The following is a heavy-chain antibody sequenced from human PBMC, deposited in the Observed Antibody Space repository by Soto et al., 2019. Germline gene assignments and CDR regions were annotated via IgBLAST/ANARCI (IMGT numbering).Heavy chain of an antibody. Sequence: QVQLVQSGAEVKKTGSSVKVSCKTSGGTFSTFGISWVRQAPGQGLEWMGGIIPFFGTAEYSQKFEDRITITAEEYTNTVYMDLRSLTSEDTAIYYCARTAPMDAGDKYYYDFWGQGALVTVSS. CDR3: ARTAPMDAGDKYYYDF. CDR2: IIPFFGTA. J-gene: IGHJ4*02. D-gene: IGHD3-16*01. CDR1: GGTFSTFG. V-gene: IGHV1-69*01.